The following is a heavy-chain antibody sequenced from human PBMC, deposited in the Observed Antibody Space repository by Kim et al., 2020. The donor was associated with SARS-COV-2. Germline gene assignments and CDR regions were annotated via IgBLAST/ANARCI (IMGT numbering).Heavy chain of an antibody. Sequence: SETLSLTCTVSGASFSSTSYFWSWIRQPPGKGLEWIGNVYSSGGTNYSPSLKSRVTISVDASNNQFSLKLSSVTAADTAVYYCAIDSTTRGWFDPWGQGT. J-gene: IGHJ5*02. CDR3: AIDSTTRGWFDP. V-gene: IGHV4-61*01. CDR1: GASFSSTSYF. D-gene: IGHD4-17*01. CDR2: VYSSGGT.